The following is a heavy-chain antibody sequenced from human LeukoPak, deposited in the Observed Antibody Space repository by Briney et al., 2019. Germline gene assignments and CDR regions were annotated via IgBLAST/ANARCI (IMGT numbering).Heavy chain of an antibody. V-gene: IGHV4-39*07. D-gene: IGHD3-10*01. Sequence: PSETLSLTCTVSGGSISSSSYYWGWIRQPPGKGLEWIGSIYYSGSTYYNPSLKSRVTISVDTSKNQFSLKLSSVTAADTAVYYCARDDNDYYGSGTPRVWFDPWGQGTLVTVSS. J-gene: IGHJ5*02. CDR2: IYYSGST. CDR1: GGSISSSSYY. CDR3: ARDDNDYYGSGTPRVWFDP.